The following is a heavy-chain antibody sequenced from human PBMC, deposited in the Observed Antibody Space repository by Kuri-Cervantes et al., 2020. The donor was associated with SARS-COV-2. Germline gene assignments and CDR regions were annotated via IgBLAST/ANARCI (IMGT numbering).Heavy chain of an antibody. CDR2: ISHSGSTI. V-gene: IGHV3-23*01. Sequence: GGSLRLPCAASGFIFSNYAMSWVRQAPGKGLEWVSTISHSGSTIHYADSVKGRFTISRDSTKNTLFLRMYSLRGDDTAIYYCAREGYSSGQDFDSWGQGALVTVSS. D-gene: IGHD6-19*01. J-gene: IGHJ4*02. CDR3: AREGYSSGQDFDS. CDR1: GFIFSNYA.